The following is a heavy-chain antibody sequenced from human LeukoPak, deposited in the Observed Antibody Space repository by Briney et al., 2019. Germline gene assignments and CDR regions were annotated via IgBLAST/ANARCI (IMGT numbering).Heavy chain of an antibody. V-gene: IGHV4-59*12. D-gene: IGHD1-20*01. CDR1: GGSISSYY. Sequence: PSETLSLTCTVSGGSISSYYWSWIRQPPGKGLEWIGYIYYSGSTNYNPSLKSRVTISVDTSKNQFSLKLSSVTAADTAVYYCARDQEYNWNDEAYYYYYYMDVWGKGTTVTVSS. CDR3: ARDQEYNWNDEAYYYYYYMDV. CDR2: IYYSGST. J-gene: IGHJ6*03.